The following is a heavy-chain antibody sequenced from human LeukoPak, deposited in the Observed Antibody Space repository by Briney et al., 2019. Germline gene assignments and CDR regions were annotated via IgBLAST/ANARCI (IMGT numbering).Heavy chain of an antibody. J-gene: IGHJ3*02. CDR2: IIPILGIA. Sequence: SVKVSCKASGGTFSSYAISWVRQAPGQGLEWMGKIIPILGIANYAQKFQGRVTITADKSTSTAYMELSSLRSEDTAVYYCARSEGYCSGGSCYSDIWGQGTMVTVPS. CDR3: ARSEGYCSGGSCYSDI. V-gene: IGHV1-69*04. D-gene: IGHD2-15*01. CDR1: GGTFSSYA.